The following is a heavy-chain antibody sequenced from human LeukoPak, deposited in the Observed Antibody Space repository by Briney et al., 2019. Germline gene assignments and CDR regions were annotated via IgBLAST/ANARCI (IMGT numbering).Heavy chain of an antibody. V-gene: IGHV3-21*01. CDR3: ARTQRGGAVDY. D-gene: IGHD3-16*01. J-gene: IGHJ4*02. Sequence: GGSLRLSCAASGFTFSDYIMNWVRQAPGKGLEWVSSISSSSAFIYYADSVKGRFTISRDNAKNSLYLQMNSLGAEDTAVYYCARTQRGGAVDYWGQGTLVTVSS. CDR1: GFTFSDYI. CDR2: ISSSSAFI.